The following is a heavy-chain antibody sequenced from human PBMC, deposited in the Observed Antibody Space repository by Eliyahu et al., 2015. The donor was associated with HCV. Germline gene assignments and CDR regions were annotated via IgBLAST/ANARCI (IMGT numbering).Heavy chain of an antibody. J-gene: IGHJ4*02. D-gene: IGHD3-22*01. CDR1: GFSLTSSGVG. CDR2: IYWDDDK. V-gene: IGHV2-5*02. Sequence: QITLKESGPTLVKPTQTLTVTCTFSGFSLTSSGVGXGWIRQPPGKALEWLALIYWDDDKRYNTSLKNRLSITRDTSRNQVVLTMTNMDPVDTATYYCAHRLGYYDSSGFDYWGQGTPVTVSS. CDR3: AHRLGYYDSSGFDY.